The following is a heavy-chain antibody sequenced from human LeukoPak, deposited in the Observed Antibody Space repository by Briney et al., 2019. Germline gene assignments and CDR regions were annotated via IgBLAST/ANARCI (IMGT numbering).Heavy chain of an antibody. J-gene: IGHJ4*02. Sequence: ASVKVSCKASGYTFTGYGISWVRQAPGQGLEWMGWISAYNGNTNYAQKLQGRVTITADKSTSTAYMELSSLRSEDTAVYYCARGRVPQKHYYDSSGCLDYWGQGTLVTVSS. V-gene: IGHV1-18*01. CDR3: ARGRVPQKHYYDSSGCLDY. CDR2: ISAYNGNT. D-gene: IGHD3-22*01. CDR1: GYTFTGYG.